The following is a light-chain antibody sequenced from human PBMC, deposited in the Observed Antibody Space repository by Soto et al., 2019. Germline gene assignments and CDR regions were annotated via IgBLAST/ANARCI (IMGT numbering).Light chain of an antibody. V-gene: IGLV2-14*01. CDR3: ASYVRGNTVL. CDR1: GNDVGAYDY. CDR2: AVS. J-gene: IGLJ2*01. Sequence: QSALTQPASVSGSPGQSITISCTGTGNDVGAYDYVCWYQQHPGKVPKLLIYAVSNRPSGISGRFSGSKSGNTAYLTISGLRAEDEGDYYCASYVRGNTVLFGGGTKVTVL.